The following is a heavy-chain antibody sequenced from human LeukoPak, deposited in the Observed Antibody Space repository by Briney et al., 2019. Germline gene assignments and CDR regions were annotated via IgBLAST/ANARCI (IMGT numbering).Heavy chain of an antibody. J-gene: IGHJ4*02. CDR2: IKQDGSER. CDR1: GFTFTSYW. D-gene: IGHD6-25*01. Sequence: GGSLRLSCAASGFTFTSYWMSWVRQAPGKGLEWVANIKQDGSERYSVDSVKGRFTISRGNAKNSLYLQMNSLRAEDTAVYYCARGSGNSQFDYWGQGTLVTVSS. V-gene: IGHV3-7*05. CDR3: ARGSGNSQFDY.